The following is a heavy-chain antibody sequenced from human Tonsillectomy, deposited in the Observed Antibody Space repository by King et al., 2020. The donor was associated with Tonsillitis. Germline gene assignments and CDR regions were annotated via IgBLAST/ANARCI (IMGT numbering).Heavy chain of an antibody. CDR2: TYYRSKWYS. Sequence: VQLQQSGPGLVKPSQTLSLTCAISGDSVSNNNAAWNWIRQSPSRGREWLGRTYYRSKWYSDYAVSVKSRITISPDTAKNQYSLQLNSVTPEDTAVYYCARYSVAIDLWGQGTLVTVSS. CDR3: ARYSVAIDL. D-gene: IGHD4-11*01. J-gene: IGHJ4*02. V-gene: IGHV6-1*01. CDR1: GDSVSNNNAA.